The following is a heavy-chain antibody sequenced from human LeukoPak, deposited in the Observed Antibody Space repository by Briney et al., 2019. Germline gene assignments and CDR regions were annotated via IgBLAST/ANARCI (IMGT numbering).Heavy chain of an antibody. J-gene: IGHJ4*02. V-gene: IGHV3-23*01. Sequence: GGSLRLSCAVSGFTFNTYAVSWVRQAPGMGLQWVSDISAGSGTTNYADSVKGRFTISRDNSKNTLYLQMNSLRAEDTAIYYCAKYGPQDSGSSHFDYWGQGALVTVSS. CDR1: GFTFNTYA. CDR3: AKYGPQDSGSSHFDY. D-gene: IGHD1-26*01. CDR2: ISAGSGTT.